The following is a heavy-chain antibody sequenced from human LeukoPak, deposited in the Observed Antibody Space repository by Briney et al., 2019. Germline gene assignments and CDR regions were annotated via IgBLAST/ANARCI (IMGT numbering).Heavy chain of an antibody. D-gene: IGHD4-11*01. V-gene: IGHV3-66*04. Sequence: PTGGSLRLSCAASGFTVSSNYISWVGQAPGKGLEWVSVIYSGGSTYYADSVKGRFTISRDNSKNTLYLQMNSLRAEDTAVYYCARLYSNYGCYFDYWGQGTLVTVSS. CDR1: GFTVSSNY. CDR3: ARLYSNYGCYFDY. J-gene: IGHJ4*02. CDR2: IYSGGST.